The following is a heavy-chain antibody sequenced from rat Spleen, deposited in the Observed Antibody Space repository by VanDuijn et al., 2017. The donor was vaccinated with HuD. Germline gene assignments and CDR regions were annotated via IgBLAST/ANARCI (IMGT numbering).Heavy chain of an antibody. D-gene: IGHD4-4*01. CDR2: ISPSGDST. J-gene: IGHJ1*01. CDR1: GFTFSNHD. Sequence: EVQLVESGGGLLQPGRSLKLSCAASGFTFSNHDMAWVRQAPTKGLEWLASISPSGDSTYYRDSVKGRLTVSRDNARSTLNLHMDSLRSEDTAIYYCTRRGYLSDWYFDFWGPGTMVTVSS. CDR3: TRRGYLSDWYFDF. V-gene: IGHV5-25*01.